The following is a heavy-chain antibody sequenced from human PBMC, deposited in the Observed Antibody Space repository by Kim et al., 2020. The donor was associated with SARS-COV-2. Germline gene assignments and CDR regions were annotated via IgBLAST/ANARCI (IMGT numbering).Heavy chain of an antibody. J-gene: IGHJ6*02. V-gene: IGHV3-33*01. CDR1: GFTFSSYG. D-gene: IGHD2-2*01. CDR3: ARGFREAAAYYYYGMDV. CDR2: IWYDGSNK. Sequence: GGSLRLSCAASGFTFSSYGMHWVRQAPGKGLEWVAVIWYDGSNKYYADSVKGRFTISRDNSKNTLYLQMNSLRAEDTAVYYCARGFREAAAYYYYGMDVWGQGTTVTVSS.